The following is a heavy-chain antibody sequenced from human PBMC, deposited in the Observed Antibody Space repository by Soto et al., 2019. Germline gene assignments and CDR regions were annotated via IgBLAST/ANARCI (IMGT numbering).Heavy chain of an antibody. Sequence: SQTLSLTCVISGDSVSRNSAAWNWIRQSPSRGLEWLGRTYYRSKWYNDYAVSVKSRITINPDTSKNQLSLQLNSVTPEDTAVYYCARGSSSWPWGLDYWGQGTLVTVFS. J-gene: IGHJ4*02. CDR2: TYYRSKWYN. CDR1: GDSVSRNSAA. D-gene: IGHD6-13*01. V-gene: IGHV6-1*01. CDR3: ARGSSSWPWGLDY.